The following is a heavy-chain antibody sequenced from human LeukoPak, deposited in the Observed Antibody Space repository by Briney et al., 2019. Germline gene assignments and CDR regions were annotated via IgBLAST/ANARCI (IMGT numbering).Heavy chain of an antibody. J-gene: IGHJ6*03. CDR3: ARAGYCTSNSCYSPNFYYMDV. CDR2: IKEDANEE. Sequence: GGSLRLSCAASGFTFRSYRMSWVRQAPGKGLEWVANIKEDANEEYYVDSVRGRFIISRDNAKNSLFLQMYGLRADDTAVYYCARAGYCTSNSCYSPNFYYMDVWGKGTTVAVSS. D-gene: IGHD2-2*01. CDR1: GFTFRSYR. V-gene: IGHV3-7*01.